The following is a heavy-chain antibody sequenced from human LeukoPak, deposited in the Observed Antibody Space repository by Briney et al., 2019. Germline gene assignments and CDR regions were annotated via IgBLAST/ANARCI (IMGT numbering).Heavy chain of an antibody. CDR2: IHRDGTST. D-gene: IGHD6-13*01. J-gene: IGHJ2*01. CDR1: GFTFSTYW. CDR3: ARHQEAAGNWYFDL. V-gene: IGHV3-74*01. Sequence: GVSLRLSCAASGFTFSTYWMHWVRQIPGKGLVWVSRIHRDGTSTHYADSVRGRFSISRDNAEDTLYLQMNSLRAEDTAIYYCARHQEAAGNWYFDLWVRGTLVTVSS.